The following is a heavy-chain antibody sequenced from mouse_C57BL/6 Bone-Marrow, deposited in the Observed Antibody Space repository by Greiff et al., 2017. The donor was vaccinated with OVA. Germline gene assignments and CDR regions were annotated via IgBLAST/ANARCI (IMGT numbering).Heavy chain of an antibody. V-gene: IGHV1-22*01. CDR3: AKREGSSGYSFAY. CDR2: INPNNGGT. CDR1: GYTFTDYN. D-gene: IGHD3-2*02. Sequence: EVQLQQSGPELVKPGASVKMSCKASGYTFTDYNMHWVKQSHGKSLEWIGYINPNNGGTSYNQKFKGKATLTVNKSSSTAYMELRSLTSEDSAVYYCAKREGSSGYSFAYWGQGTLVTVSA. J-gene: IGHJ3*01.